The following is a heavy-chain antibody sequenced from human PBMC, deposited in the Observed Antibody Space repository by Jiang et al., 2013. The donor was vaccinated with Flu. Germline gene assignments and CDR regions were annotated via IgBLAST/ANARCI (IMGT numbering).Heavy chain of an antibody. J-gene: IGHJ6*02. CDR3: ARDGPRRDWLSLYYYYGMDV. CDR1: GYTFTGYY. Sequence: SGAEVKKPGASVKVSCKASGYTFTGYYMHWVRQAPGQGLEWMGWINPNSGGTNYAQKFQGRVTMTRDTSISTAYMELSRLRSDDTAVYYCARDGPRRDWLSLYYYYGMDVWGQGTTVTVSS. D-gene: IGHD3/OR15-3a*01. V-gene: IGHV1-2*02. CDR2: INPNSGGT.